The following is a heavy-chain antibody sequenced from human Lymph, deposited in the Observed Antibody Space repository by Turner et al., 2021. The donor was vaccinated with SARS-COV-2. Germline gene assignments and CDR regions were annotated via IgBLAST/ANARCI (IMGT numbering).Heavy chain of an antibody. CDR2: INPNSGGT. CDR1: GYTFTDYY. V-gene: IGHV1-2*02. J-gene: IGHJ4*02. CDR3: ARGESIAVAGTQYFDY. Sequence: QVHLVQSGAEVKKPGASVKVPCKASGYTFTDYYMHWVRQAPGQGLEWMGWINPNSGGTNYAQKFQGRVTMTRDTSISTAYMELRWLRSDDTAVYFCARGESIAVAGTQYFDYWGQGTLVTVSS. D-gene: IGHD6-19*01.